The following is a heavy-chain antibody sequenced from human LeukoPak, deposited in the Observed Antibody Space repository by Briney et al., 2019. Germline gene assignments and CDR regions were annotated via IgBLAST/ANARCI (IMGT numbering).Heavy chain of an antibody. J-gene: IGHJ4*02. CDR1: TFTFSSYW. D-gene: IGHD2-8*01. Sequence: ARSRRLSCPAATFTFSSYWIHWVSQAPGKGLVWVSRINSDGSSTTYTDSVKDRFTISRDNAKNTLYLQMISLRTEDTAVYYCARVYKSTKGICADYWGQGTLVTVSS. V-gene: IGHV3-74*01. CDR2: INSDGSST. CDR3: ARVYKSTKGICADY.